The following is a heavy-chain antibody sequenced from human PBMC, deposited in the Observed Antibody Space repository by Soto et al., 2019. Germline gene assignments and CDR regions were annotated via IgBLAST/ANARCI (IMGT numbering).Heavy chain of an antibody. CDR2: ISGYNGNT. V-gene: IGHV1-18*01. CDR1: GYTLSNYG. D-gene: IGHD1-26*01. J-gene: IGHJ4*02. CDR3: ARDPFYSGTYLQAGYLDY. Sequence: ASVKVSCKASGYTLSNYGFSWVRQAPGQGLEWMGWISGYNGNTNYAQKFQGRVTMTTDTSTSTAYMELRSLRSDDTAIYYCARDPFYSGTYLQAGYLDYWGQGTLVTVS.